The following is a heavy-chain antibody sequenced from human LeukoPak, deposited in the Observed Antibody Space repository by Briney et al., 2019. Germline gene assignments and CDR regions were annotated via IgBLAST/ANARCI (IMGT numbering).Heavy chain of an antibody. CDR2: IYYSGST. Sequence: KPSETLSLTCTVSGGSISSTSYFWGWIRQPPGKGLEWIGSIYYSGSTYYNPSLKSRVTISVDTSKNQFSLKLRSVTAADTAVYYCARELSVVAGFYFDYWGQGTLVTVSS. D-gene: IGHD6-19*01. CDR3: ARELSVVAGFYFDY. CDR1: GGSISSTSYF. V-gene: IGHV4-39*07. J-gene: IGHJ4*02.